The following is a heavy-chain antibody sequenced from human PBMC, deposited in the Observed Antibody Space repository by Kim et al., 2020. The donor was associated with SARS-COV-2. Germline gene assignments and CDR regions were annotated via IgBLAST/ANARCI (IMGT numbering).Heavy chain of an antibody. CDR1: GGSISSYY. Sequence: SETLSLTCTVSGGSISSYYWSWIRQPPGKGLEWIGHIYYSGSTNYNPSLKSRVTISVDTSKNQFSLKLSSVTAADTAVYYCARDRGITIFGVVVLDAFDIWGQGTMVTVSS. J-gene: IGHJ3*02. V-gene: IGHV4-59*13. CDR2: IYYSGST. D-gene: IGHD3-3*01. CDR3: ARDRGITIFGVVVLDAFDI.